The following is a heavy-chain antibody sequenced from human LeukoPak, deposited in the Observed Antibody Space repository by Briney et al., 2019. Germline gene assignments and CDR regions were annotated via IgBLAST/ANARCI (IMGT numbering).Heavy chain of an antibody. V-gene: IGHV3-7*01. D-gene: IGHD2-15*01. CDR1: GFTFSSTW. Sequence: GGSLRLSCAAPGFTFSSTWMSWVRQAPGKGLEWVSNIKEDGGEKNYVDSVKGRFIISRDNVKNSLYLQMNSLRDEDTAVYYCARDFGYCRGGSCYTRMDVWGKGTTVTVSS. CDR2: IKEDGGEK. CDR3: ARDFGYCRGGSCYTRMDV. J-gene: IGHJ6*03.